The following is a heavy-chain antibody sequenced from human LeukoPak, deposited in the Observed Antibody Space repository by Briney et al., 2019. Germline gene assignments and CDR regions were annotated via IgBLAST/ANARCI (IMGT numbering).Heavy chain of an antibody. CDR3: ARHEYSGSYYGLSWFDP. CDR1: GGSFSGYY. V-gene: IGHV4-34*01. J-gene: IGHJ5*02. D-gene: IGHD1-26*01. CDR2: INHSGST. Sequence: PSETLSLTCAVCGGSFSGYYWSWIRHPPGKGLVWIGEINHSGSTNYNPSLKSRVTISVDTSKNQLSLKLSSLTAADTAVYYCARHEYSGSYYGLSWFDPWGQGTLVTVSS.